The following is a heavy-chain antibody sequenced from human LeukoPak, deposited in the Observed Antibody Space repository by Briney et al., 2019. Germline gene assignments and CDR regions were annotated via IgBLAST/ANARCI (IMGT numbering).Heavy chain of an antibody. V-gene: IGHV1-2*02. CDR2: IHPNSGGT. CDR3: ARWGKYYYDSSGYYY. J-gene: IGHJ4*02. Sequence: ASVKVSCTASGYTFTGYYMHWVRQAPGQGLEWMGWIHPNSGGTKYAQRFQGRVTVTRDTSISTVYMELSRLRSDDTAVYYCARWGKYYYDSSGYYYWGQGTLVTVSS. D-gene: IGHD3-22*01. CDR1: GYTFTGYY.